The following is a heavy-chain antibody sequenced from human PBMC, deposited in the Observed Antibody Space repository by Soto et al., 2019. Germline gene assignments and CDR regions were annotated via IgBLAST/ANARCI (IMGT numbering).Heavy chain of an antibody. D-gene: IGHD3-3*01. J-gene: IGHJ6*02. CDR1: GFTFSNHA. CDR3: ARDQITIFGVITRGGMDV. CDR2: ISWSGSST. Sequence: PGGSLRLSCAASGFTFSNHAMSWVRQAPGEGLEWVSAISWSGSSTCSADSVRGRFTISRDNAKNSLYLQMNSLRAEDTALYYCARDQITIFGVITRGGMDVWGQGTTVTVSS. V-gene: IGHV3-20*04.